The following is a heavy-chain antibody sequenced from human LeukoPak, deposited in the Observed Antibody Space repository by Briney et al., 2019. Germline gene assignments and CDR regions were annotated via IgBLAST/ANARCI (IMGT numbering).Heavy chain of an antibody. J-gene: IGHJ5*02. CDR1: GYTFTSYG. D-gene: IGHD1-14*01. Sequence: ASVKVSCKASGYTFTSYGISWVRQAPGQGLEWMGWISAYNGNTNYAQKFQGRVTMTRDTSISTAYMELSRLRSDDTAVYYCARARRIDGARGFDPWGQGTLVTVSS. V-gene: IGHV1-18*01. CDR2: ISAYNGNT. CDR3: ARARRIDGARGFDP.